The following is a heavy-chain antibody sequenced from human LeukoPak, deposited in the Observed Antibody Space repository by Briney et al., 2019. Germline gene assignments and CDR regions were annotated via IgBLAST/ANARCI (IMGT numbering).Heavy chain of an antibody. V-gene: IGHV3-23*01. D-gene: IGHD3-3*01. Sequence: GGSLRLSCVGTGFTLRSYAMTWIRQAPGKGLEWVADIGGSGSSAFYADSVKGRFTISRGNAKSTLYVEMHSLRVEDTAVYFCAKLADFWSGYYSSFYYYYMDVWGKGTAVTVSS. J-gene: IGHJ6*03. CDR3: AKLADFWSGYYSSFYYYYMDV. CDR1: GFTLRSYA. CDR2: IGGSGSSA.